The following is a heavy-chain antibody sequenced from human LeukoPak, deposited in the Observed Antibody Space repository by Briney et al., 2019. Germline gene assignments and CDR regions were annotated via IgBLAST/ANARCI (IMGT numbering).Heavy chain of an antibody. Sequence: GSLRLSCAASGFTFDDYGMSWVRQAPGKGLEWVSGINWNGGSTVYADSVKGRFTISRDNAKNSLYLQMNSLRAEDTALYYCARRDIVVVPAAIFGAFDIWGQGTMVTVSS. D-gene: IGHD2-2*02. J-gene: IGHJ3*02. V-gene: IGHV3-20*04. CDR3: ARRDIVVVPAAIFGAFDI. CDR2: INWNGGST. CDR1: GFTFDDYG.